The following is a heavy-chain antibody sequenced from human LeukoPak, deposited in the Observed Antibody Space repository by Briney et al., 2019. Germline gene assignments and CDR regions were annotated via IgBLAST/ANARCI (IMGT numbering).Heavy chain of an antibody. D-gene: IGHD3-10*01. J-gene: IGHJ6*03. CDR2: IYYSGST. V-gene: IGHV4-61*05. CDR1: GGSISSRSYY. Sequence: KSSETLSLTCTVSGGSISSRSYYWRWLRQPPGKGLEWIGYIYYSGSTNYNPSLKSPFTISVDTSKNQFSLKLSSVTAADTAVYYCASVRRGFGESSNYYAYYYMGVWGKGTTVTISS. CDR3: ASVRRGFGESSNYYAYYYMGV.